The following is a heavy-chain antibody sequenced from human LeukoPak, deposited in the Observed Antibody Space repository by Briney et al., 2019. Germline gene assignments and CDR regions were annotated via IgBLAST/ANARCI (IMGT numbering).Heavy chain of an antibody. CDR2: IIPILGIA. Sequence: VKVSCKASGGTFSSYAISWVRQAPGQGLEWMGRIIPILGIANYAQKFQGRVTITADKSTSTAYMELSSLRSEDTAVYYCARERIVATKSLDYWGQGTLVTVSS. CDR1: GGTFSSYA. J-gene: IGHJ4*02. V-gene: IGHV1-69*04. CDR3: ARERIVATKSLDY. D-gene: IGHD5-12*01.